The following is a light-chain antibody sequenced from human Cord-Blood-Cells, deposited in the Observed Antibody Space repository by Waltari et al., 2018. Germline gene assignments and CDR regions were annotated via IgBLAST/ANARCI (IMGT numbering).Light chain of an antibody. CDR2: AAS. CDR1: QSISSY. V-gene: IGKV1-39*01. Sequence: DIQMTQSQSSLSASVGDRVTITCRASQSISSYLNWYQQKPGKAPTLLIYAASSLQSGVPSRFSGSGSGTDFTLTISSLQPEDVATYDCQQSYSTPPTLGQGTRLEMK. CDR3: QQSYSTPPT. J-gene: IGKJ5*01.